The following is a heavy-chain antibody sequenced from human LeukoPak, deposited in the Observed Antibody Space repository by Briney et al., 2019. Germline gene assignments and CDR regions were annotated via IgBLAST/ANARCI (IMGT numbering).Heavy chain of an antibody. Sequence: GGSLRLSCTASGFTFSDAWVTWVRQAPGKGLEWVGRIRSKTSGGTTDYAAPVKGRFTISRDDSKNTIFLQMNSLKTEDTAVYYCNTFNWNSPFDYWGQGTLVTVSP. V-gene: IGHV3-15*01. D-gene: IGHD1-20*01. J-gene: IGHJ4*02. CDR2: IRSKTSGGTT. CDR1: GFTFSDAW. CDR3: NTFNWNSPFDY.